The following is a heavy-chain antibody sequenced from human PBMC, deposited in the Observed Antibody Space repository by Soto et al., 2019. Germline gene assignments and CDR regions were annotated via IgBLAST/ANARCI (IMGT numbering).Heavy chain of an antibody. D-gene: IGHD6-19*01. Sequence: QVQLRQWGAGLLKPSETLSLTCAVYGGSFSGYYWSWIRQPPGKGLEGFGESNYSGSTNYNPSLEGRLPKSVDRSKNQVSLKLSSVTAADTAVYYCARGGGSGWYVDYWGQGTLVNVSS. CDR3: ARGGGSGWYVDY. CDR1: GGSFSGYY. CDR2: SNYSGST. J-gene: IGHJ4*02. V-gene: IGHV4-34*01.